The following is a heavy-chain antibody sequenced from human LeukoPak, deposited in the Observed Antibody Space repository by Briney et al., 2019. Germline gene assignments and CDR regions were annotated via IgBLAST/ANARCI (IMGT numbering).Heavy chain of an antibody. CDR3: ARDPFYYYDSSGYEGAFDY. Sequence: SETLSLTCTVSGGSISSYYWSWIRQPPGKELEWIGYIYYSGSTNYNPSLKSRVTISVDTSKNQFSLKLSSVTAADTAVYYCARDPFYYYDSSGYEGAFDYWGQGTLVTVSS. CDR2: IYYSGST. CDR1: GGSISSYY. V-gene: IGHV4-59*12. J-gene: IGHJ4*02. D-gene: IGHD3-22*01.